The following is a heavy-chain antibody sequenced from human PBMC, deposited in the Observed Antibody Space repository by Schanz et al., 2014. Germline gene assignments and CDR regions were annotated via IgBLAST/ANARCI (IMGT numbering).Heavy chain of an antibody. CDR2: VHPSGTT. CDR3: ARDLTHDTSYWYYWAFDI. J-gene: IGHJ3*02. D-gene: IGHD6-19*01. Sequence: QVHLQPWGAGLLQPSETLSLTCGVGGVSFSFYYWSWVRQPPGKGLEWIGEVHPSGTTNYNPSLSYRVTMSVDASKNQFSLKLTSVTAADTAVYYCARDLTHDTSYWYYWAFDIWGQGTMVTVSS. CDR1: GVSFSFYY. V-gene: IGHV4-34*02.